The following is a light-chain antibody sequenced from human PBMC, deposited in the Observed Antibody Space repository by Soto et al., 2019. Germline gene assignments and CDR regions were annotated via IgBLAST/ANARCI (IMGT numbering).Light chain of an antibody. CDR3: TSYTNSGTLMV. CDR1: SSDIGTYNF. J-gene: IGLJ2*01. Sequence: QSALTQPASVSGSPGQSITISCTGTSSDIGTYNFVSWFQHHPGKAPKLMIYDVASRPSGISNRFSGSKSGSTASLTISGLQTGDEADYYCTSYTNSGTLMVFGGGTELTVL. CDR2: DVA. V-gene: IGLV2-14*03.